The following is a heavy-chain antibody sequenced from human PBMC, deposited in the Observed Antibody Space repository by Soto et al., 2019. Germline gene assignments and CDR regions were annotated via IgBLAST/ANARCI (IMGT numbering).Heavy chain of an antibody. V-gene: IGHV3-23*01. J-gene: IGHJ3*02. CDR3: AKGRRTSIAAAGSHDAFDI. CDR2: ISGSGGST. D-gene: IGHD6-13*01. Sequence: PGGSLRLSCAASGFTFSSYAMSWVRQAPGKGLEWVSAISGSGGSTYYADSVKGRFTISRDNSKNTLYLQMNSLRAEDTAVYYCAKGRRTSIAAAGSHDAFDIWGQGTMVTVSS. CDR1: GFTFSSYA.